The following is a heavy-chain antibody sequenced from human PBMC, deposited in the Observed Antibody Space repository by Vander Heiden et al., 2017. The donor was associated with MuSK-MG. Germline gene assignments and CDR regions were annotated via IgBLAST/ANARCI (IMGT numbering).Heavy chain of an antibody. CDR1: GFIFTNST. Sequence: EVQLLESGGGLVRPGGSLRVSGAASGFIFTNSTLTWVRQAPGKGLEWVSSVSGSGDFTYYAYSVRGRFIISRDNSKNTVYLQMNSLRADDTAVYSCAKGQYRDYPYFFDYWGQGILVTVSS. CDR3: AKGQYRDYPYFFDY. D-gene: IGHD4-17*01. V-gene: IGHV3-23*01. J-gene: IGHJ4*02. CDR2: VSGSGDFT.